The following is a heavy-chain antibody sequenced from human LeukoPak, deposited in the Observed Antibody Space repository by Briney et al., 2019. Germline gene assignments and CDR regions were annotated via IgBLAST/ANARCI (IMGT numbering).Heavy chain of an antibody. CDR2: INGDGRNI. Sequence: GGSLRLSCAASGFTLSSYAMSWVRQDPRKGLVWVSRINGDGRNINYADSVRGRFTISRDNAKNTLYLQMNTLRVEDTAVYYCTRDLMDYDVSTGLHHYYMDVWGQGTTVTVSS. CDR3: TRDLMDYDVSTGLHHYYMDV. J-gene: IGHJ6*02. D-gene: IGHD3-9*01. V-gene: IGHV3-74*01. CDR1: GFTLSSYA.